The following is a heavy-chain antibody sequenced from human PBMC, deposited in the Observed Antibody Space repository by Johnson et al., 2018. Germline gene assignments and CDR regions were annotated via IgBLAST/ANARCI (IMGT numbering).Heavy chain of an antibody. J-gene: IGHJ5*02. D-gene: IGHD6-19*01. CDR3: ARGLGDSGWNWFDP. CDR2: IYYSGST. V-gene: IGHV4-61*01. CDR1: GGSVSSGSYY. Sequence: QVQLVESGPGLVKPSETLSLTCTVSGGSVSSGSYYWSWIRQPPGKGLEWIGYIYYSGSTNYNPSLKSRVTISVDTSKNQFSLKLSSVTAADTAVDYCARGLGDSGWNWFDPWGQGTLVTVSS.